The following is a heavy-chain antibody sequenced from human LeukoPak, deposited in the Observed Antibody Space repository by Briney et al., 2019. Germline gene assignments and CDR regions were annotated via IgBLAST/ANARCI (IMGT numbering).Heavy chain of an antibody. Sequence: PGGSLRLSCAASGFTFSSSWMSWVRQAPGKGLEWVANIKEDGSEKHYVDSVKGRFTISRENAKNSLHLQVNSLRAEDTAVYYCARDRYFQYWGQGTLVTVSS. CDR1: GFTFSSSW. CDR3: ARDRYFQY. CDR2: IKEDGSEK. V-gene: IGHV3-7*01. J-gene: IGHJ1*01. D-gene: IGHD1-14*01.